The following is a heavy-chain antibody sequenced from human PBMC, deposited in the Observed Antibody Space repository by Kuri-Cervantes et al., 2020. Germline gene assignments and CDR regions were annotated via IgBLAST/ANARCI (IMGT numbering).Heavy chain of an antibody. CDR1: GFTFDDYA. D-gene: IGHD2-8*01. CDR3: ARGGGYCTKTACYQYFQH. J-gene: IGHJ1*01. V-gene: IGHV3-43D*04. Sequence: GESLKISCAASGFTFDDYAMHWVRQAPGKGLEWVSLISWDGGSTYYADSVRGRFTISRDNSKNALNLLMNSLRAEDTAVYYCARGGGYCTKTACYQYFQHWGQGTLVTVSS. CDR2: ISWDGGST.